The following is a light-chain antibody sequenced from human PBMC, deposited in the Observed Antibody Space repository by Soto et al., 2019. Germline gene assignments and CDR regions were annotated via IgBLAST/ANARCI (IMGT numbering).Light chain of an antibody. CDR1: SSNIGSNS. J-gene: IGLJ2*01. CDR3: AAWDESLSGGV. V-gene: IGLV1-47*01. CDR2: RNN. Sequence: QSVLTQPPSASGTPGQRVTISCSGSSSNIGSNSVYWYQQLPGTAPKLLIYRNNQRPSGVPDRFSGSKSGTSASRAISGLRSEDEADYYCAAWDESLSGGVCAGGTKLTVL.